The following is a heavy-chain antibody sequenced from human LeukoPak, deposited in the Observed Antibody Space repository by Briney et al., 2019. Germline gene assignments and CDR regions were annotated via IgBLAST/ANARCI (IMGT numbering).Heavy chain of an antibody. CDR3: AVSNWMDP. J-gene: IGHJ5*02. CDR1: GFTFSGFW. CDR2: ISFDGSDA. V-gene: IGHV3-74*01. Sequence: GGSLRLSCAASGFTFSGFWMHWVRQAPGKGLVWVSCISFDGSDATYADSVKGRFTISRDNAKNTLHLQIDSLTVEDTAVYYCAVSNWMDPWGQGTLVTVSS.